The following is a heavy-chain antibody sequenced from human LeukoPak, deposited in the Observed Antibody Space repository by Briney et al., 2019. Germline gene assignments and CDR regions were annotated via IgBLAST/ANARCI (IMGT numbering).Heavy chain of an antibody. J-gene: IGHJ5*02. CDR1: GGSISSYY. CDR2: IYTSGST. V-gene: IGHV4-4*07. Sequence: SETLSLTCTVSGGSISSYYWSWIRQPAGKGLEWIGRIYTSGSTNYNPSLKSRVTISVGKSKNQFSLKLSSVTAADTAVYYCARIHYYDSGGYSDYGGYWFDPWGQGTLVTVSS. D-gene: IGHD3-22*01. CDR3: ARIHYYDSGGYSDYGGYWFDP.